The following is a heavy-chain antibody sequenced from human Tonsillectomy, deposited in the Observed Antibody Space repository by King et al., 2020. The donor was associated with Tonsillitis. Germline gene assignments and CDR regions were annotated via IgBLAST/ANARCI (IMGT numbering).Heavy chain of an antibody. CDR1: GGSISSVGYF. D-gene: IGHD4-17*01. CDR2: IYYSGST. V-gene: IGHV4-31*01. J-gene: IGHJ4*02. CDR3: AYGFKDYGDYSYYFDY. Sequence: QLQESGPGLVKPSQTLSLTCTVSGGSISSVGYFWSWIRQHPGKGLEWVGYIYYSGSTYYNPSLKSLVTISVDTSKNHFSLRLSSVTAADTAVYYCAYGFKDYGDYSYYFDYWGQGSLVTVSS.